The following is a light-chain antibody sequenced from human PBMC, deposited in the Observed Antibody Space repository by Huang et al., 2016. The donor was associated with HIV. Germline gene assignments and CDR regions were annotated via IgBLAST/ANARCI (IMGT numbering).Light chain of an antibody. Sequence: DIQMTQSPSTLSASVGDRVTITCRARQSISNYLAWYQQKPGKAPNLLIYKASTLESGVPSRFSGSGSGTEFTVTISSLQPDDFATYYCQQYNSYRTFGQGTKVEIK. CDR1: QSISNY. V-gene: IGKV1-5*03. J-gene: IGKJ1*01. CDR3: QQYNSYRT. CDR2: KAS.